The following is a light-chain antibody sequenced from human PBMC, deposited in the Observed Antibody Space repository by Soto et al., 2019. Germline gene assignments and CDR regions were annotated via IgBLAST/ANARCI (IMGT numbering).Light chain of an antibody. V-gene: IGKV3-20*01. Sequence: EIVLTQPPGTLSLSPGERATLSCRASQSVSSSYLGWYQQKPGQAPRLLIYGASSGATGIPARFSGSGSGTDFTLTISSLQPEDFATYYCQQANSFPWTFGQGTKVDIK. CDR3: QQANSFPWT. J-gene: IGKJ1*01. CDR2: GAS. CDR1: QSVSSSY.